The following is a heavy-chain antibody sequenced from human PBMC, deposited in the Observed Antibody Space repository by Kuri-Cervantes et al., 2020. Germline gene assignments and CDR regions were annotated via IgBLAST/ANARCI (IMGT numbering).Heavy chain of an antibody. D-gene: IGHD3-10*01. CDR1: GGTFSSYA. CDR2: IIPIFGTA. J-gene: IGHJ3*02. CDR3: ATIGADYYGSGSYPFDI. Sequence: SVKVSCKASGGTFSSYAISWVRQAPGQGLERMGGIIPIFGTAIYAQKFQGRVTMTEDTSTDTAYMELSSLRSEDTAVYYCATIGADYYGSGSYPFDIWGQGTMVTVSS. V-gene: IGHV1-69*06.